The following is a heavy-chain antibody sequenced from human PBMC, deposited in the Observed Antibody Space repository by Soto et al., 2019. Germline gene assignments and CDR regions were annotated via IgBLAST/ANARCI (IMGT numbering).Heavy chain of an antibody. Sequence: QVQLVESGGGVVQPGRSLRLSCAASGFTFSSYGMHWVRQAPGKGLEWVAVISYDGSNKYYADSVKGRFTISRDNSKNTLELQMNSLRAEDTAVYYWAKDQVRVVVAAAFDYWGQGTLVTVSS. V-gene: IGHV3-30*18. D-gene: IGHD2-15*01. CDR2: ISYDGSNK. CDR3: AKDQVRVVVAAAFDY. CDR1: GFTFSSYG. J-gene: IGHJ4*02.